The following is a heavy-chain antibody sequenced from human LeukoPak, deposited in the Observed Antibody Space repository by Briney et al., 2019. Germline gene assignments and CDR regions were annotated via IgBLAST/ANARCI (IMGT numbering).Heavy chain of an antibody. D-gene: IGHD3-3*01. CDR2: IYPRDGST. J-gene: IGHJ5*02. V-gene: IGHV1-46*01. Sequence: ASVKVSCKASGYTFTSNYIHWVRQAPGQGLEWMGMIYPRDGSTSYAQKFQGRVTITRDTSASTAYMELSSLRSEDTAVYYCARARLSTTFGVVIINNWFDPWGQGTLVTVSS. CDR1: GYTFTSNY. CDR3: ARARLSTTFGVVIINNWFDP.